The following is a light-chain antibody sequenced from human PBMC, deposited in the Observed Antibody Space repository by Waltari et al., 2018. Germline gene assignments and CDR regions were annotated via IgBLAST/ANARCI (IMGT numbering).Light chain of an antibody. CDR2: YDS. CDR3: QVWDSSSDHVV. Sequence: SYLLTQPPSVPVAPGKTARISCWGNNIGSKSVHWYQQNPGQAPVVVIYYDSDRPSGIPERFSGSNSGNTATLTISRVEAGDEADYYCQVWDSSSDHVVFGGGTKLTVL. J-gene: IGLJ2*01. CDR1: NIGSKS. V-gene: IGLV3-21*04.